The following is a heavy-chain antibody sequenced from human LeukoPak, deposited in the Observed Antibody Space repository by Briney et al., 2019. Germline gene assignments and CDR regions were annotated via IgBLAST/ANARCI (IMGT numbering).Heavy chain of an antibody. D-gene: IGHD5-24*01. Sequence: ASVKVFCKASGYTFTSYYMHWVRQAPGQGLEWMGIINPSGGSTSYAQKFQGRVTMTRDMSTSTVYTALSSLRSEDTAVYYCARTLSLDGYNHFDFWGQGTLVTVSS. J-gene: IGHJ4*02. V-gene: IGHV1-46*01. CDR3: ARTLSLDGYNHFDF. CDR2: INPSGGST. CDR1: GYTFTSYY.